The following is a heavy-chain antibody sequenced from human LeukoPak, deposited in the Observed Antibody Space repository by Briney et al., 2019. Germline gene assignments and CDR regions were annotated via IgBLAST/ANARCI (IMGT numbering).Heavy chain of an antibody. J-gene: IGHJ6*02. Sequence: GGSLRLSCAASGFIFSTYWMTWVRQAPGKGLEWVANIKQDGGQIYYVDSVKGRFTISRDNARKELYLQMNSLRAEDTAVYYCAKDFPHYYEVPHGMDVWGQGTTVTV. CDR1: GFIFSTYW. CDR2: IKQDGGQI. CDR3: AKDFPHYYEVPHGMDV. V-gene: IGHV3-7*01. D-gene: IGHD3-22*01.